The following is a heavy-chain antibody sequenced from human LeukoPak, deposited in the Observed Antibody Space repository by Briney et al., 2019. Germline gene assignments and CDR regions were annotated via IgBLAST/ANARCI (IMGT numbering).Heavy chain of an antibody. CDR2: IYHSGST. J-gene: IGHJ6*02. CDR1: GGSISSSNW. V-gene: IGHV4-4*02. CDR3: ARAGHRGGYVDYYYGMDV. D-gene: IGHD5-12*01. Sequence: SGTLSLTCAVSGGSISSSNWWSWVRQPPGKGLEWIGEIYHSGSTNYNPSLKSRVTISVDKSKNQFSLKLSSVTAADTAVYYCARAGHRGGYVDYYYGMDVWGQGTTVTVSS.